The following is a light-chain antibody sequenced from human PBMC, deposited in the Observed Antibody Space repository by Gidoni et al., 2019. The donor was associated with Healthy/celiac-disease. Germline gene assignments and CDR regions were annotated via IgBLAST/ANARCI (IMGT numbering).Light chain of an antibody. J-gene: IGKJ1*01. Sequence: DIQMTQSPSTLSASVGDRVTMTCRASQSIGSWLAWYQQKPGKAPKLLIYKASSLESGVPSRFSGSGSGTEFTLTISSLQPDDFATYYCQQYNSYSPWTFGQGTKVEIK. V-gene: IGKV1-5*03. CDR2: KAS. CDR1: QSIGSW. CDR3: QQYNSYSPWT.